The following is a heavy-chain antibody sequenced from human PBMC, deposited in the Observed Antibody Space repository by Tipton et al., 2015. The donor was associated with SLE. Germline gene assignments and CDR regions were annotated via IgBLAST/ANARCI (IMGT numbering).Heavy chain of an antibody. CDR2: IKEDGSEK. CDR3: ARGKYYFDY. Sequence: SLRLSCAASGFAFSSSWMNWVRQAPGKGLEWVANIKEDGSEKHYVDSVKDRLTISRDNAKKSVYLQMNSLRADDTAVYYCARGKYYFDYWGQGALVTVSS. CDR1: GFAFSSSW. D-gene: IGHD2/OR15-2a*01. J-gene: IGHJ4*02. V-gene: IGHV3-7*01.